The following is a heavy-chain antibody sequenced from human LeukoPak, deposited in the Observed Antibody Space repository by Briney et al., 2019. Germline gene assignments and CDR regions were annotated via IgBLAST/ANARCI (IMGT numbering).Heavy chain of an antibody. CDR3: ATRTMSAFDS. Sequence: GGSLRLSCTASGFTFRTYAMNWVRQAPGKGLEWLSGISGSGNGTYYADSVKGRFTISRYNSKNMVYLQMNSLTVEDAATYYCATRTMSAFDSWGQGTLLIVSS. CDR1: GFTFRTYA. D-gene: IGHD5-24*01. J-gene: IGHJ4*02. V-gene: IGHV3-23*01. CDR2: ISGSGNGT.